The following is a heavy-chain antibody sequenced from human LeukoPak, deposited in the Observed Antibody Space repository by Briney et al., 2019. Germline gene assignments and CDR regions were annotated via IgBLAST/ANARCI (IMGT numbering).Heavy chain of an antibody. Sequence: GGSLRLSCAASGFTFSSYGMHWVRQAPGKGLEWVAVISYDGSNEYYADSVKGRFTISRDNSKNTLYLQMNSLRAEDTAVYYCAKRYYYDSSGYSPVDAFDIWGQGTMVTVSS. V-gene: IGHV3-30*18. CDR1: GFTFSSYG. CDR3: AKRYYYDSSGYSPVDAFDI. CDR2: ISYDGSNE. D-gene: IGHD3-22*01. J-gene: IGHJ3*02.